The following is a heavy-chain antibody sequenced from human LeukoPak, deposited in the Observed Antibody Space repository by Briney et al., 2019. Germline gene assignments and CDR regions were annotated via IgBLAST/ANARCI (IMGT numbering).Heavy chain of an antibody. CDR2: IRSKANSYAT. Sequence: PGGSLKLSCAASGFTFSGSAMHWVRQASGKGLEWVGRIRSKANSYATAYAASVKGRFTISRDDSKNTAYLQMNSLKTEDTAVYYCTRRSLGYYGSGSFDPWGQGTLVTVSS. CDR1: GFTFSGSA. CDR3: TRRSLGYYGSGSFDP. J-gene: IGHJ5*02. D-gene: IGHD3-10*01. V-gene: IGHV3-73*01.